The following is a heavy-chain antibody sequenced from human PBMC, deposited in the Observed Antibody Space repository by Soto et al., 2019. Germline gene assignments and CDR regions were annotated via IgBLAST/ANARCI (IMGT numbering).Heavy chain of an antibody. Sequence: GGSLSLSCAASGFPFSSYWMSWVRQAPGKGLEWVANIKQDGSEKYYVDSVKGRFTISRDNAKNSLYLQMNSLRAEDTAVYYCARDWVQDTAMVYDYYYGMDVWGQGTTVTVSS. V-gene: IGHV3-7*05. CDR2: IKQDGSEK. D-gene: IGHD5-18*01. CDR3: ARDWVQDTAMVYDYYYGMDV. J-gene: IGHJ6*02. CDR1: GFPFSSYW.